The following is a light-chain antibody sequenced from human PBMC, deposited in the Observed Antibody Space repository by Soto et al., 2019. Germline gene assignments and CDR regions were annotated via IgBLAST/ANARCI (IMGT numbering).Light chain of an antibody. CDR3: SSYTRRSTLV. Sequence: QSVLTQPASVSGSPGQSITISCTGTSSDVGGYNYVSWYQQHPGKAPKLMIYEVSNRPSRVSNRFSGSKSGNTASLTISGLQTEDEADYYCSSYTRRSTLVFGGGTKLTVL. CDR2: EVS. V-gene: IGLV2-14*01. J-gene: IGLJ3*02. CDR1: SSDVGGYNY.